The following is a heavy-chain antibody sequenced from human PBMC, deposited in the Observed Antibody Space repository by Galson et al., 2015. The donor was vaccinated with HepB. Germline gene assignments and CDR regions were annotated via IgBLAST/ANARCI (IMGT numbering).Heavy chain of an antibody. J-gene: IGHJ3*02. CDR3: ARDVREGSNAFDI. Sequence: SLRLSCAASGFTFDDYGISWVRQAPGKGLEWVSGINWNGGSTGYADSVKGRFTISRDNAKNSLYLQMNSLRAVDTALYHCARDVREGSNAFDICGQGTMVTASS. V-gene: IGHV3-20*01. CDR2: INWNGGST. D-gene: IGHD1-26*01. CDR1: GFTFDDYG.